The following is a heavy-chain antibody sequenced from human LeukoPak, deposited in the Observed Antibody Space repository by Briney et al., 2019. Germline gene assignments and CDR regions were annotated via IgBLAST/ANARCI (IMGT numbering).Heavy chain of an antibody. CDR3: ARVGPQGADHYVDV. Sequence: GGSLRLSCVVSGFTFTNYWMGWVRQAPGKGLEWVGNIKPDGSDKYYMDSMKGRFTISRDNSENSLHLHMNSLRAEDTAVYYCARVGPQGADHYVDVWGKGATVTISS. V-gene: IGHV3-7*01. D-gene: IGHD3-16*01. J-gene: IGHJ6*03. CDR2: IKPDGSDK. CDR1: GFTFTNYW.